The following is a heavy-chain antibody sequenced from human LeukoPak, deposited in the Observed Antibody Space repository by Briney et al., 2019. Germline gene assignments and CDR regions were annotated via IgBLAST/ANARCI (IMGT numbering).Heavy chain of an antibody. CDR3: AKDKGYSSSFFDY. J-gene: IGHJ4*02. D-gene: IGHD6-13*01. CDR2: ISWNSGSI. Sequence: PGGSLRLSCAASGFTFSSYAMSWVRQAPGKGLEWVSGISWNSGSIGYADSVKGRFTISRDNAKNSLYLQMNSLRAEDTALYYCAKDKGYSSSFFDYWGQGTLVTVSS. CDR1: GFTFSSYA. V-gene: IGHV3-9*01.